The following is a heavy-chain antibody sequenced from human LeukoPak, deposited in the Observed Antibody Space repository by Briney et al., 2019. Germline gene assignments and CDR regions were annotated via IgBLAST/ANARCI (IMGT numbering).Heavy chain of an antibody. Sequence: SDTLSLTCTVSGGSISSYYWSWIRQPPGKGLEWIGYIYYSGSTNYNPSLKSRVTISVDTSKNQFSLKLSSVTAADTAVYYCARVGSGSYYSGPDYWGQGTLVTVSS. D-gene: IGHD1-26*01. CDR2: IYYSGST. CDR3: ARVGSGSYYSGPDY. J-gene: IGHJ4*02. V-gene: IGHV4-59*07. CDR1: GGSISSYY.